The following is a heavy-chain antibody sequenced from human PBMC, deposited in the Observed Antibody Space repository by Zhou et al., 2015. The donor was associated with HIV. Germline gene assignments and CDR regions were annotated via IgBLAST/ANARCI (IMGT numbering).Heavy chain of an antibody. J-gene: IGHJ6*04. D-gene: IGHD3-22*01. CDR2: INPNSGDT. Sequence: QVQLVQSGAEVKKPGASVKVSCKASGYTFTGYYMHWVRQAPGQGLEWMGWINPNSGDTNYAQNFQGRVTMTRDTSISTAYMELSRLRSDDTAVYHCARDAGYYDSSLYPGGRRGAKGTTVIVSS. V-gene: IGHV1-2*02. CDR3: ARDAGYYDSSLYPGGRR. CDR1: GYTFTGYY.